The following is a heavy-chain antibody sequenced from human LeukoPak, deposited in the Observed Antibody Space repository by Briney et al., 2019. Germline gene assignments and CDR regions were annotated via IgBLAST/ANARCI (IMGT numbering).Heavy chain of an antibody. V-gene: IGHV4-30-2*01. CDR2: IYQSGTT. CDR3: ARNGFGDYGWFDP. CDR1: GGSISSGGYS. Sequence: SETLSLTCAVSGGSISSGGYSWSWIRQPPGKGLEWIGYIYQSGTTYYNPSLKSRVAISVDRSKNQFSLKVNSVTAADTAVYYCARNGFGDYGWFDPWGQGTLVTVSS. J-gene: IGHJ5*02. D-gene: IGHD4-17*01.